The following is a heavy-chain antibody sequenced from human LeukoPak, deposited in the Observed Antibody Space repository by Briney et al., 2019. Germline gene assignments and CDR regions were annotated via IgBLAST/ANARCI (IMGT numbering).Heavy chain of an antibody. CDR1: GGSISSSSYY. D-gene: IGHD2-8*01. V-gene: IGHV4-39*01. Sequence: SETLSLTCTVSGGSISSSSYYWGWIRQPPGKGLEWIGSIYCSGSTYYNPSLKSRVTISVDTSKNQFSLKLSSVTAADTAVYYCARSVLYFSYYFDYWGQGTLVTVSS. CDR3: ARSVLYFSYYFDY. J-gene: IGHJ4*02. CDR2: IYCSGST.